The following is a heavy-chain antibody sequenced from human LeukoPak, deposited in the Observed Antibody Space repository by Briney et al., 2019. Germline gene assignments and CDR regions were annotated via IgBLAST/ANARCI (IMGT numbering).Heavy chain of an antibody. CDR1: GGSISSYY. CDR3: AREDYYYDSSGYYRVFDC. CDR2: IYYSGST. J-gene: IGHJ4*02. V-gene: IGHV4-59*01. D-gene: IGHD3-22*01. Sequence: SETLSLTCTVSGGSISSYYWSWIRQPPGKGLEWIGYIYYSGSTNYNPSLKSRVTISVDTSKNQFSLKLSSVTAADTAVYYCAREDYYYDSSGYYRVFDCWGQGTLVTVSS.